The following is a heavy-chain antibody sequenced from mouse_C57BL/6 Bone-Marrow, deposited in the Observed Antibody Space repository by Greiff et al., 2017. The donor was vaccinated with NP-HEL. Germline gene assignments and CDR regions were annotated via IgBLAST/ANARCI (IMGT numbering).Heavy chain of an antibody. Sequence: VQVVESGPELVKPGASVKISCKASGYAFSSSWMNWVKQRPGKGLEWIGRIYPGDGDTNYNGKFKGKATLTADKSSSTAYMQLSSLTSEDSAVYFCARWAYYGSSYYAMDYWGQGTSVTVSS. CDR2: IYPGDGDT. CDR1: GYAFSSSW. V-gene: IGHV1-82*01. CDR3: ARWAYYGSSYYAMDY. J-gene: IGHJ4*01. D-gene: IGHD1-1*01.